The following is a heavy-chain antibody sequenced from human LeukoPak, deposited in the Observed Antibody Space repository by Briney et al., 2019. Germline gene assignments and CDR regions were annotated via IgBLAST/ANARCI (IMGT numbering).Heavy chain of an antibody. Sequence: KPSETLSLTCTVSGGSISSYYWSWIRQPPGKGLEWIGYIYNSRSTNYNPSLKSRVTISVDASKNQFSLKLTSVTAADTAVYYCARDGPYSSSLFRFDPWGQGTLVTVSS. CDR2: IYNSRST. CDR1: GGSISSYY. CDR3: ARDGPYSSSLFRFDP. D-gene: IGHD6-13*01. J-gene: IGHJ5*02. V-gene: IGHV4-59*01.